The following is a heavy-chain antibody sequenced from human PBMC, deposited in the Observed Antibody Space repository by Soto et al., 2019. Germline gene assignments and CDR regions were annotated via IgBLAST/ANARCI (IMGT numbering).Heavy chain of an antibody. Sequence: GESLKISCKASGYTFSTYWLGWVRQMPGKGLEWMGIIYPGDSETRYSPSFQGRVTISADKSISTAYLQWSSLKASDTAMYYCISGYYTWFDPWGHGTLVTVSS. CDR1: GYTFSTYW. V-gene: IGHV5-51*01. J-gene: IGHJ5*02. CDR3: ISGYYTWFDP. D-gene: IGHD3-3*01. CDR2: IYPGDSET.